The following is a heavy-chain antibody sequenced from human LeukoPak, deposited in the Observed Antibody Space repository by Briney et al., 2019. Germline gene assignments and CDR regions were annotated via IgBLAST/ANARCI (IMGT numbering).Heavy chain of an antibody. Sequence: PGGSLRLSCAASGFTFDDYAMHWVRQAPGKGLEWVSGISWNSGSIGYADSVKGRFTISRDNAKNSLYLQMNSLRAEDMALYYCAKDTGSGWPTHHDAFDIWGQGTMVTVSS. CDR3: AKDTGSGWPTHHDAFDI. V-gene: IGHV3-9*03. J-gene: IGHJ3*02. CDR1: GFTFDDYA. CDR2: ISWNSGSI. D-gene: IGHD6-19*01.